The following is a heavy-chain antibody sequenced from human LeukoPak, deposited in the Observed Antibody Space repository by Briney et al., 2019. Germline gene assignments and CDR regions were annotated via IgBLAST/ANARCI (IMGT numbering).Heavy chain of an antibody. CDR3: TRVRSPNWFDP. J-gene: IGHJ5*02. CDR1: GFTFSSYG. D-gene: IGHD1-26*01. CDR2: IYSGGST. V-gene: IGHV3-66*01. Sequence: GGSLRLSCAASGFTFSSYGMHWVRQAPGKGLEWVSVIYSGGSTYYADSVKGRFTISRDNSKNTLYLQMNSLRAEDTAVYYCTRVRSPNWFDPWGQGTLVTVSS.